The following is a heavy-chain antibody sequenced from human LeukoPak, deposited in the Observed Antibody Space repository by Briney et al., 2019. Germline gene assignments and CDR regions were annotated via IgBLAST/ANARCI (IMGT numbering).Heavy chain of an antibody. V-gene: IGHV3-30-3*01. CDR2: ISYDGSNK. D-gene: IGHD3-10*01. CDR1: GFTFSSYA. J-gene: IGHJ3*02. CDR3: ANTMADAFDI. Sequence: GGSLRLSCAASGFTFSSYAMHWVRQAPGKGLEWVAVISYDGSNKYYADSVKGRFTISRDNSKNTLYLQMNSLRAGDTAVYYCANTMADAFDIWGQGTMVTVSS.